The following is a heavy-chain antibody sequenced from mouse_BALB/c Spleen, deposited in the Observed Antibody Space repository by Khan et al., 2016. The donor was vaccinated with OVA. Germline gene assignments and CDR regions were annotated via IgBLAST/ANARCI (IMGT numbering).Heavy chain of an antibody. D-gene: IGHD2-10*01. CDR3: ATQPYYHYNIMDY. J-gene: IGHJ4*01. CDR2: IWSDGST. Sequence: QVQLKQSGPGLVAPSQSLSITCTISGFSLTNYGVHWVRQPPGKGLEWLVVIWSDGSTTYNSALKSRLTITKDNSKSHVFLKMNSLQSEDTAVYFCATQPYYHYNIMDYWGQGTSVTVSS. V-gene: IGHV2-6-1*01. CDR1: GFSLTNYG.